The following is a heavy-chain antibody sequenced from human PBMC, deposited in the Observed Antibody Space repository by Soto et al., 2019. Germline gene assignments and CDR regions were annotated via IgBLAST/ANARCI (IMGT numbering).Heavy chain of an antibody. CDR2: ISSTSGTI. CDR1: GFTFSSCS. D-gene: IGHD3-10*01. J-gene: IGHJ5*02. V-gene: IGHV3-48*02. CDR3: ARDPRGGFDP. Sequence: VPLVESGGGLVQPGGSLRLSCAASGFTFSSCSMNWVRQAPGKGLEWVSYISSTSGTIYYADSVKGRFTISRDNGKNSLYLQMNSLRDEDTAVYYCARDPRGGFDPWGQGTLVTVSS.